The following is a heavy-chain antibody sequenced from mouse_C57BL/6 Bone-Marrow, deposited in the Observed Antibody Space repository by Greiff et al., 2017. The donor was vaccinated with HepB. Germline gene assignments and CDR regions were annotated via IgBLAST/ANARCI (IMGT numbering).Heavy chain of an antibody. CDR3: ARRRKIITTVVYWYFDV. D-gene: IGHD1-1*01. CDR2: INPGSGGT. J-gene: IGHJ1*03. V-gene: IGHV1-54*01. CDR1: GYAFTNYL. Sequence: VQLQESGAELVRPGTSVKVSCKASGYAFTNYLIEWVKQRPGQGLEWIGVINPGSGGTNYNEKFKGKATLTADKSSSTAYMQLSSLTSEDSAVYFCARRRKIITTVVYWYFDVWGTGTTVTVSS.